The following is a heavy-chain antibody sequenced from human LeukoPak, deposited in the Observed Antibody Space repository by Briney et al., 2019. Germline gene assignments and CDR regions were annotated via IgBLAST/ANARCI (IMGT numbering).Heavy chain of an antibody. CDR1: GYTFTSYD. CDR3: AREGSNYDSSFNY. D-gene: IGHD3-22*01. CDR2: MNPNSGNT. V-gene: IGHV1-8*02. J-gene: IGHJ4*02. Sequence: ASVKVSCKASGYTFTSYDINWVRQATGQGLEWMGWMNPNSGNTGYAQKLQGRVTMTTDTSTSTAYMGLRSLRSDDTAVYYCAREGSNYDSSFNYWGQGTLVTVSS.